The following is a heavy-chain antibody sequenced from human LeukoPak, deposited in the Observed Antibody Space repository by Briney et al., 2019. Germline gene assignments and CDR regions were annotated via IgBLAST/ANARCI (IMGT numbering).Heavy chain of an antibody. CDR2: IYPSDSDT. CDR1: GYNFATCW. Sequence: GESLKISCKGSGYNFATCWIDWVRQMPGKGLEWVGIIYPSDSDTRYSPSFQGQVTISADKSISTAYLQWSSLKASDTAMYYCARLYDILTGNSFDYWGQGTLVTVSS. J-gene: IGHJ4*02. D-gene: IGHD3-9*01. CDR3: ARLYDILTGNSFDY. V-gene: IGHV5-51*01.